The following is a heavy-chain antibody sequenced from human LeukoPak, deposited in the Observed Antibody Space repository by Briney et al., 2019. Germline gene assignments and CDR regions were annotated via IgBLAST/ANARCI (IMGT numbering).Heavy chain of an antibody. CDR3: ARDLTYRWELPLNFDY. V-gene: IGHV1-18*01. CDR1: GGTFSSYA. D-gene: IGHD1-26*01. CDR2: ISAYNGNT. Sequence: ASVKVSCKASGGTFSSYAISWVRQAPGQGLEWMGWISAYNGNTNYAQKLQGRVTMTTDTSTSTAYMELRSLRSDDTAVYYCARDLTYRWELPLNFDYWGQGALVTVSS. J-gene: IGHJ4*02.